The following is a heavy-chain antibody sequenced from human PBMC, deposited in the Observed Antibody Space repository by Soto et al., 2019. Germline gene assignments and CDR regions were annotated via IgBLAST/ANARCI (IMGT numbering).Heavy chain of an antibody. Sequence: SVKVSCKASGGTFSSYAISWVRQAPGQGLEWMGGIIPIFGTANYAQKFQGRVTITAGESTSTAYMELSSLRSEDTAVYYCARGPGYCSGGSCYSIHFDYWGQGTLVAVSS. J-gene: IGHJ4*02. D-gene: IGHD2-15*01. CDR2: IIPIFGTA. CDR1: GGTFSSYA. V-gene: IGHV1-69*13. CDR3: ARGPGYCSGGSCYSIHFDY.